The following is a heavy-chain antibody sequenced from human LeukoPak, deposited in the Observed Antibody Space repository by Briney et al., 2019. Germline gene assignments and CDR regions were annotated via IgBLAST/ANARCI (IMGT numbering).Heavy chain of an antibody. Sequence: GSLRLSCAASGFTFSNFPMHWVRQAPGKGLEWVALISYDGSNKYYADSVKGRFTISRDNSKNTLYLQMNSLRAEDTAVYYCARDLFGSSWYDYWGQGTLVTVSS. CDR1: GFTFSNFP. J-gene: IGHJ4*02. CDR3: ARDLFGSSWYDY. D-gene: IGHD6-13*01. CDR2: ISYDGSNK. V-gene: IGHV3-30-3*01.